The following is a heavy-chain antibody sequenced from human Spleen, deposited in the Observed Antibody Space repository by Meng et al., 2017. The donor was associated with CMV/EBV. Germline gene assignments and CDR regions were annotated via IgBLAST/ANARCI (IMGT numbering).Heavy chain of an antibody. J-gene: IGHJ4*02. Sequence: ASVKVSCKASGYTFTSYDIDWVRQATGQGLEWMGIINPSGGSTSYAQKFQGRVTMTRDTSTSTVYMELSSLRSEDTAVYYCARNYDSSGYYDTFDYWGQGTLVTVSS. D-gene: IGHD3-22*01. CDR3: ARNYDSSGYYDTFDY. CDR1: GYTFTSYD. CDR2: INPSGGST. V-gene: IGHV1-46*01.